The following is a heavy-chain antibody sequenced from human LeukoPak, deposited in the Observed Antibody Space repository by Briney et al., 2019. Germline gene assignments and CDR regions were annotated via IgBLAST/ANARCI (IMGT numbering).Heavy chain of an antibody. CDR3: AREDDSSGYYFDY. CDR2: ISYSGST. Sequence: PSETLSLTCTVSGGSISTGGYYWRWIRQHPGKGLEWIGSISYSGSTYYNPSLKSRVTISVDTSKNQFSLKLSSVTAADTAVYYCAREDDSSGYYFDYWGQGTLVTVSS. CDR1: GGSISTGGYY. J-gene: IGHJ4*02. D-gene: IGHD3-22*01. V-gene: IGHV4-31*03.